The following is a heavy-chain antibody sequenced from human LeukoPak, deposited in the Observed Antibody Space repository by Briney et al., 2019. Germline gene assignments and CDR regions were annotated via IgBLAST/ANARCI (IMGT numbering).Heavy chain of an antibody. Sequence: SETLSLTCTVSGGSISFYYWSWIRQPPGKGLEWIGYIYYSGSTNYNPSLKSRVTISVDTSKNQFSLKLSSVTAADTAVYYCARARGGAVVEKFAFDIWGQGTMVTVSS. CDR2: IYYSGST. CDR1: GGSISFYY. V-gene: IGHV4-59*01. J-gene: IGHJ3*02. CDR3: ARARGGAVVEKFAFDI. D-gene: IGHD2-15*01.